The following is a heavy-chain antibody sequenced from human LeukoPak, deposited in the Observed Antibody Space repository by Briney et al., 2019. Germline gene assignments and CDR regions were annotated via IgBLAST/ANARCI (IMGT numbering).Heavy chain of an antibody. D-gene: IGHD3-10*01. CDR2: ISSSGSTI. CDR3: ASQGYYYGSGSYYFDY. V-gene: IGHV3-48*03. Sequence: GGSLRLSCSASGFTFSSYAMHWVRQAPGKGLEWVSYISSSGSTIYYADSVKGRFTISRDDAKNSLYLQMNSLRAEDTAVYYCASQGYYYGSGSYYFDYWGQGTLVTVSS. CDR1: GFTFSSYA. J-gene: IGHJ4*02.